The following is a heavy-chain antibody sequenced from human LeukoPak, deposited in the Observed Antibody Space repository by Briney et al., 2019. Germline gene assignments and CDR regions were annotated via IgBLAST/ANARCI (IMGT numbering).Heavy chain of an antibody. CDR2: IYPGDSGP. V-gene: IGHV5-51*01. CDR3: GISGDRVPLQDDVFDV. CDR1: GYSFTSYC. D-gene: IGHD1-26*01. J-gene: IGHJ3*01. Sequence: GESLKISCKVSGYSFTSYCIGWVRQMPGKGLEWMGIIYPGDSGPTYSPSFQGQVTISVDKSINTAYLQWSSLQASETDMYYCGISGDRVPLQDDVFDVWGEGTMVTVST.